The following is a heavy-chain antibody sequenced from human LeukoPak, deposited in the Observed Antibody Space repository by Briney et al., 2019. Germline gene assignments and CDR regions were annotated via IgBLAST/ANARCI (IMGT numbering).Heavy chain of an antibody. CDR1: GYTFTSYG. Sequence: GASVKDSCKASGYTFTSYGISWVRQAPGQGLEWMGWISAYNGNTNYAQKLQGRVTMTTDTSTSTAYMELRSLRSDDTAVYYCARDRFGPGIYYTFDYWAQETLVTASP. CDR2: ISAYNGNT. CDR3: ARDRFGPGIYYTFDY. D-gene: IGHD3-10*01. V-gene: IGHV1-18*01. J-gene: IGHJ4*02.